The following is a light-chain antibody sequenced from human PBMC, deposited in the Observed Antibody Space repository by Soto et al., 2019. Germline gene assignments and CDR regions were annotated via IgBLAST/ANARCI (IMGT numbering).Light chain of an antibody. Sequence: DIQMTQSPSSLSASVGDRVTITCRASQDFSNYLAWYQQKPGKVPKLLIYAASTLQSGVPSRFSGSGSGTDFALTIDSLQREDVATYYCQKYDSAPRTFGQGTKVDIK. V-gene: IGKV1-27*01. J-gene: IGKJ1*01. CDR1: QDFSNY. CDR2: AAS. CDR3: QKYDSAPRT.